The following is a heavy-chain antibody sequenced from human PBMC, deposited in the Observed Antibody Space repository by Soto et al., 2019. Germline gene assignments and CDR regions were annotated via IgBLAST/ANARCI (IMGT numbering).Heavy chain of an antibody. CDR1: GGSISSSSYY. CDR2: IYYSGST. CDR3: ARRDSSSWYWFDP. Sequence: QLQLQESGPGLVKPSETLSLTCTVSGGSISSSSYYWGWIRQPPGKGLEWIGSIYYSGSTYYNPSLKSRVTISVDTSKNQFSLKLSYVTAADTAVYYCARRDSSSWYWFDPWGQGTLVTVSS. V-gene: IGHV4-39*01. J-gene: IGHJ5*02. D-gene: IGHD6-13*01.